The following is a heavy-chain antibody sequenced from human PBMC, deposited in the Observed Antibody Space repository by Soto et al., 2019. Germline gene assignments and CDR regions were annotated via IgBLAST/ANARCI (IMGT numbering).Heavy chain of an antibody. CDR3: ARAPVKAIAVAGTVRYDYYGMDV. D-gene: IGHD6-19*01. J-gene: IGHJ6*02. V-gene: IGHV4-34*01. Sequence: QVQLQQWGAGLLKPSETLSLTCAVYGGSFSGYYWSWIRQPPGKGLEWIGEINHSGSTNYNPSLKSRVTISVDTSENQFSLKLSSVTAADTAVYYCARAPVKAIAVAGTVRYDYYGMDVWGQGTTVTVSS. CDR1: GGSFSGYY. CDR2: INHSGST.